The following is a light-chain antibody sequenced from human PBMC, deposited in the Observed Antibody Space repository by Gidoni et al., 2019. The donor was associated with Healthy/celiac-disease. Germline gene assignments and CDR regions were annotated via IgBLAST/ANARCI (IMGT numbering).Light chain of an antibody. CDR3: QQYGSSLLT. V-gene: IGKV3-20*01. CDR2: GAS. J-gene: IGKJ4*01. Sequence: DIVLTQSPGTLSLSPGERATLSCRASQSVSSSYLAWYQHKPGQAPRLLIYGASSRATGIPDRFSGSGSGTDFTLTISRLEPEDFAVYYCQQYGSSLLTFGGGTKVEIK. CDR1: QSVSSSY.